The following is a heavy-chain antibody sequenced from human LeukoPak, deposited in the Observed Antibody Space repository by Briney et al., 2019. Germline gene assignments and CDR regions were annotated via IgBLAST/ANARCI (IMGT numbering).Heavy chain of an antibody. CDR3: ASGTYYDFWSGYPLDY. Sequence: SVKVSRKASGGTFSSYAISWVRQAPGKGLEWMGRIIPIFGTVNYAQKFQGRVTITTDESTSTAYMELSSLRSEDTAVYYCASGTYYDFWSGYPLDYWGQGTLVTVSS. CDR2: IIPIFGTV. V-gene: IGHV1-69*05. CDR1: GGTFSSYA. J-gene: IGHJ4*02. D-gene: IGHD3-3*01.